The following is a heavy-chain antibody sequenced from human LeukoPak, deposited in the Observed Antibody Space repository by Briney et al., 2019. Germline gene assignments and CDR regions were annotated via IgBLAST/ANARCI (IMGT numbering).Heavy chain of an antibody. D-gene: IGHD6-19*01. V-gene: IGHV3-9*03. CDR1: GFFFGDYA. Sequence: GGSLRLSCAASGFFFGDYAMHWVRQAPGKGLEWVSCISWNSGNIDYADSVRGRFTISRDNAKNSLYLQMNSLRAEDMALYYCAKEKGTGWYSRAYYFASWGQGTLVTVSS. CDR2: ISWNSGNI. CDR3: AKEKGTGWYSRAYYFAS. J-gene: IGHJ4*02.